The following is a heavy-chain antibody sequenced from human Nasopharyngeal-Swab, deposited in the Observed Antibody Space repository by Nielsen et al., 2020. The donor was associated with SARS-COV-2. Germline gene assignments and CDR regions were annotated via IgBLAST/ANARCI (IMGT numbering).Heavy chain of an antibody. CDR3: ARVAGYSYGLAWYYYYGMDV. V-gene: IGHV4-34*01. D-gene: IGHD5-18*01. J-gene: IGHJ6*02. CDR2: INHSGST. Sequence: SEILSLTCAVYGGSFSGYYWSWIRQPPGKGLEWIGEINHSGSTNYNPSLKSRVTISVDTSKNQFSLKLSSVTAADTAVYYCARVAGYSYGLAWYYYYGMDVWGQGTTVTVSS. CDR1: GGSFSGYY.